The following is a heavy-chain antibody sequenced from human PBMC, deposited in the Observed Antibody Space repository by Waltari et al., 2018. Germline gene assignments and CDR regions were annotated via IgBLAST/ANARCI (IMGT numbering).Heavy chain of an antibody. CDR1: GGTFSSYA. CDR2: IIPIFGTA. Sequence: QVQLVQSGAEVKKPGSSVKVSCKASGGTFSSYAISWVRQAPGHGLEWMGGIIPIFGTANYAQKFQGRVTITADESTSTAYMELSSLRSEDTAVYYCARAETYCTGGVCSGDAFDIWGQGTMVTVSS. D-gene: IGHD2-8*02. J-gene: IGHJ3*02. CDR3: ARAETYCTGGVCSGDAFDI. V-gene: IGHV1-69*13.